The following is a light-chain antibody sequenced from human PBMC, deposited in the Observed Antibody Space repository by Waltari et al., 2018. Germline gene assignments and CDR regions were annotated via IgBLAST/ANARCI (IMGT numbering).Light chain of an antibody. CDR1: QSISSH. V-gene: IGKV3-15*01. J-gene: IGKJ4*01. CDR3: QQYNNWPLT. Sequence: ETVMTQSPATLSAFPGERVTLSCVASQSISSHLAWYQQKPGQPPRLVIYSASSRATGVPVRFSGSGSGTDFTLTISSLQSEDFAVYYCQQYNNWPLTFGGGTKVEL. CDR2: SAS.